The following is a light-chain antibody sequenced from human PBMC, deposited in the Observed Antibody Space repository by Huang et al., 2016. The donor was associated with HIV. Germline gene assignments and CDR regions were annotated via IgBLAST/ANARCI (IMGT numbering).Light chain of an antibody. CDR1: QSVSSY. CDR2: DAS. J-gene: IGKJ1*01. CDR3: QHRRT. Sequence: PGERATLSCRASQSVSSYLAWYQQQPGQAPRLLIYDASNRAADIPARFSGSGSGTDFTLTISSLQPEDFAVYYCQHRRTFGQGTKVEIK. V-gene: IGKV3-11*01.